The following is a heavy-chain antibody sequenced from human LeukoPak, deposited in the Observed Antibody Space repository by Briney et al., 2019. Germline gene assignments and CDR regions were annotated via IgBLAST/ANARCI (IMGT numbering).Heavy chain of an antibody. V-gene: IGHV4-59*08. CDR3: ARVWDPLRKYYYGMDV. CDR2: IYYSGST. J-gene: IGHJ6*02. D-gene: IGHD3-3*01. Sequence: SETLSLTCTVSGGSISSYYWSWIRQPPGKGLEWIGYIYYSGSTNYNPSLKSRVTISVDTSKNQFSLKLSSVTAADTAVYYCARVWDPLRKYYYGMDVWGQGTTVTVSS. CDR1: GGSISSYY.